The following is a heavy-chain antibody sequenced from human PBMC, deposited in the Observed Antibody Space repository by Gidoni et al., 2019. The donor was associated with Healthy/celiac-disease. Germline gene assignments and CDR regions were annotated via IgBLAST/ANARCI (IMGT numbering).Heavy chain of an antibody. CDR2: INRDGRST. J-gene: IGHJ4*02. CDR3: ARGVLYYFDY. Sequence: EVQLVESGGGLVQPGGSLRLSCSASGFTFSSYWMHWVRQAQGKGLGWFSRINRDGRSTSYADAVKGRFTISRDNAKNTLYLQMNRLRAEDTAGYYCARGVLYYFDYWGQGTLVTVSS. CDR1: GFTFSSYW. D-gene: IGHD1-1*01. V-gene: IGHV3-74*01.